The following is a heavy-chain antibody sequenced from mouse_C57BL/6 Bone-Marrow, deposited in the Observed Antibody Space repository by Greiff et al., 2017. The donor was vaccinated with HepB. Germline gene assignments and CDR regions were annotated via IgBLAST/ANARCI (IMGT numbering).Heavy chain of an antibody. V-gene: IGHV1-75*01. Sequence: QVQLKESGPELVKPGASVKISCKASGYTFTDYYINWVKQRPGQGLEWIGWIFPGSGSTYYNEKFKGKATLTVDKSSSTAYMLLSSLTSEDSAVYFCARGDYYYYGSRNFDYWGQGTTLTVSS. D-gene: IGHD1-1*01. J-gene: IGHJ2*01. CDR1: GYTFTDYY. CDR3: ARGDYYYYGSRNFDY. CDR2: IFPGSGST.